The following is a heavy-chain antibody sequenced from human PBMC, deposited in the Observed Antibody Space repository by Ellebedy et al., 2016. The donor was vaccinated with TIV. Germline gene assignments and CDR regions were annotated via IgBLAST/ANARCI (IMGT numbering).Heavy chain of an antibody. J-gene: IGHJ4*02. D-gene: IGHD3-10*01. V-gene: IGHV4-31*03. CDR1: GGSISSGGYY. CDR2: IYYSGST. Sequence: SETLSLTXTVSGGSISSGGYYWSWIRQHPGKGLEWIGYIYYSGSTYYNPSLKSRVTISVDTSKNQFSLKLSSVTAADTAVYYCARDHYLNYGYSDYWGQGTLVTVSS. CDR3: ARDHYLNYGYSDY.